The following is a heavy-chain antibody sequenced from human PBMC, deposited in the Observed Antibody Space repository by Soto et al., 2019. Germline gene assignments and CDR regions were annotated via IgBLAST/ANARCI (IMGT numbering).Heavy chain of an antibody. CDR1: GGSFSDYS. CDR2: INDSGRT. D-gene: IGHD3-22*01. V-gene: IGHV4-34*01. CDR3: ARGSHKLHSYDSSGFYPYVDY. J-gene: IGHJ4*02. Sequence: QVQLQQWGAGLLKPSETLSLTCAVYGGSFSDYSWTWIRQPPGKGLEWIGEINDSGRTNYTPPLERRVTRSIHTSKNRVSLKLSSVTAADTAVYYCARGSHKLHSYDSSGFYPYVDYWGQGSLVTVSS.